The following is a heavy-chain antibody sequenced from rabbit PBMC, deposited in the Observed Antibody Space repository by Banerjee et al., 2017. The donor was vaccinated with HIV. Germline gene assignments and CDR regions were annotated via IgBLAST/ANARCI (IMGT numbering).Heavy chain of an antibody. CDR3: ARDLAGVIGWNFHL. J-gene: IGHJ4*01. CDR2: IYSSNGDK. V-gene: IGHV1S47*01. D-gene: IGHD4-1*01. Sequence: QEQLVESGGGLVQPEGSLTLTCKASGSDISSNAMCWVRQAPGKGLELIACIYSSNGDKWYASWVNGRFTISKTSSTTVTLQMTSLTAADTATYFCARDLAGVIGWNFHLWGPGTLVT. CDR1: GSDISSNA.